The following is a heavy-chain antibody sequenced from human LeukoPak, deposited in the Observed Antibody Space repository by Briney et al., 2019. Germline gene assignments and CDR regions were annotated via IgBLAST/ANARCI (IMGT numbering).Heavy chain of an antibody. D-gene: IGHD3-16*02. Sequence: PGGSLRLSCAASGFTFSSYGMHWVRQAPGKGLEWVAVIWYDGSNKYYADPVKGRFTISRDKSKNTLYLQMNSLRAEDTAVYYCAKGDDYVWGSYRYLDYWGQGTLVTVSS. J-gene: IGHJ4*02. CDR3: AKGDDYVWGSYRYLDY. CDR2: IWYDGSNK. CDR1: GFTFSSYG. V-gene: IGHV3-33*03.